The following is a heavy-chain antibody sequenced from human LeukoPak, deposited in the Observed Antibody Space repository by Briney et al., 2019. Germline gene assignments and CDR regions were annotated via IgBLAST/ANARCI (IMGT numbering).Heavy chain of an antibody. Sequence: GGSLRLSCAASGFTFSGYGMHWVRQAPGKGLEWVAFVRYDSSNKYYADSVKGRFTISRDNAKNSLYLQMNSLRAEDTAVYYCAELGITMIGGVWGKGTTVTISS. CDR3: AELGITMIGGV. D-gene: IGHD3-10*02. CDR2: VRYDSSNK. J-gene: IGHJ6*04. CDR1: GFTFSGYG. V-gene: IGHV3-30*02.